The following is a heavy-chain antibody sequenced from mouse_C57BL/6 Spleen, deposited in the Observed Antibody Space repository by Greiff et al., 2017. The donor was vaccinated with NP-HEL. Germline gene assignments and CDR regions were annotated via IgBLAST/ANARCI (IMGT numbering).Heavy chain of an antibody. V-gene: IGHV1-69*01. J-gene: IGHJ4*01. CDR3: ARRSLRYAMDY. CDR2: IDPSDSYT. CDR1: GYTFTSYW. Sequence: QVQLQQPGAELVMPGASVKLSCKASGYTFTSYWMHWVKQRPGHGLEWIGEIDPSDSYTNYNQKFKGKSTLTVDKSSSTAYMQLSSLTSEDSAVYYCARRSLRYAMDYWGQGTSVTVSS.